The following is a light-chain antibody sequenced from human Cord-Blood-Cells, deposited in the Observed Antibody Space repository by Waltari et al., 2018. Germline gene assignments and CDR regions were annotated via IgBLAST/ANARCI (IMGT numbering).Light chain of an antibody. CDR1: SSDVGSFNL. V-gene: IGLV2-23*02. CDR2: EVS. CDR3: CSYAGSSTFVV. J-gene: IGLJ2*01. Sequence: QSALTQPASVSGSPGQPITIPCTGTSSDVGSFNLVSWYQQHPGKAPKLMIYEVSKRPSGVSNRFSGSKSGNTASLTISGLQAEDEADYYCCSYAGSSTFVVFGGGTKLTVL.